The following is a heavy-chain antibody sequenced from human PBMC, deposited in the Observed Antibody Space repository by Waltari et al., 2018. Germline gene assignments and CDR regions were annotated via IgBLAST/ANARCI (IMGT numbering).Heavy chain of an antibody. Sequence: VQLLQSGGGVVQAGRSRTLSCEVSGFSFGSYAMHWVRQAPGQRLEWVAAIYYDGDDRYYGDAAKGRFSVSRDNSKNTLYLQIDRLSIDDTAFYYCASVLGDTYGHFNYWGQGSLVTVSP. CDR2: IYYDGDDR. D-gene: IGHD1-26*01. CDR3: ASVLGDTYGHFNY. CDR1: GFSFGSYA. J-gene: IGHJ4*02. V-gene: IGHV3-30*03.